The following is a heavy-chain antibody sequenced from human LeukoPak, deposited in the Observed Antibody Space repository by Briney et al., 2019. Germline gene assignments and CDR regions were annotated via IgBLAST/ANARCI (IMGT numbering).Heavy chain of an antibody. V-gene: IGHV4-30-2*01. J-gene: IGHJ5*02. CDR2: IYHSGST. CDR1: GGSISSGGYY. D-gene: IGHD3-3*01. CDR3: ARRPEPDTYYDFWSGETRFDP. Sequence: PSETLSLTCTVSGGSISSGGYYWSCIRQPPGKGLECIGYIYHSGSTYYNPSLKSRVTISVDRSKNQFSLKLSSVTAADTAVYYCARRPEPDTYYDFWSGETRFDPWGQGTLVTVSS.